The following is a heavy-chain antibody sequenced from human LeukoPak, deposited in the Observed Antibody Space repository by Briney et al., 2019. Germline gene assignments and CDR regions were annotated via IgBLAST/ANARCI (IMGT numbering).Heavy chain of an antibody. CDR3: VRVRGIAGRWVFDY. J-gene: IGHJ4*02. V-gene: IGHV4-59*01. CDR1: GGSINNYY. D-gene: IGHD6-6*01. Sequence: ASETLSLXCTVSGGSINNYYWSWIRQPPGKGLEWIGYIYYSVSTNYNPSLKSRVTISVDTSKNQFSLKLSSVTAADTAVYYCVRVRGIAGRWVFDYWGQGTLVTVSS. CDR2: IYYSVST.